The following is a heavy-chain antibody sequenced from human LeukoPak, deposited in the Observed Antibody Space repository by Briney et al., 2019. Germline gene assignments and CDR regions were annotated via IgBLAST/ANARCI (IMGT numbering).Heavy chain of an antibody. Sequence: GGSLRLSCGASGFTFSSNWMSWVRQAPGKGLEGVSYISSSGSTIYYADSVKGRFTISRDNAKNSLYLQMNSLRAEDTAVYYCAREDSSGGGYYFDYWGQGTLVTVSS. CDR3: AREDSSGGGYYFDY. J-gene: IGHJ4*02. D-gene: IGHD3-22*01. V-gene: IGHV3-48*04. CDR2: ISSSGSTI. CDR1: GFTFSSNW.